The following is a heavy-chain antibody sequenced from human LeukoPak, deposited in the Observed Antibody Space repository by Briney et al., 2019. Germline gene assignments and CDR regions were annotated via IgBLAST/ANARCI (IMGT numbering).Heavy chain of an antibody. V-gene: IGHV1-24*01. CDR2: FDPGDGET. D-gene: IGHD1-1*01. Sequence: ASVKVSCKVSGYTLTELSMHWVRQAPGNGLEWRGGFDPGDGETIYAQKFQGRVTMTEDTSISTAYMELSRLRSDDTAVYYCARDMNPLLERISWFDPWGQGTLVTVSS. J-gene: IGHJ5*02. CDR3: ARDMNPLLERISWFDP. CDR1: GYTLTELS.